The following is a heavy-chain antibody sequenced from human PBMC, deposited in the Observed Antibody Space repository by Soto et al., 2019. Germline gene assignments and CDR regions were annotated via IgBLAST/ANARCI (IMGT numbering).Heavy chain of an antibody. V-gene: IGHV3-7*01. J-gene: IGHJ5*02. CDR1: GFTFSSYW. CDR3: ARDRKVGWNYPQGGRFDP. CDR2: IKQDGSEK. D-gene: IGHD1-7*01. Sequence: PGGSLRLSCAASGFTFSSYWMSWVRQAPGKGLEWVANIKQDGSEKYYVDSVKGRFTISRDNAKNPLYLQMNSLRAEDTAVYYCARDRKVGWNYPQGGRFDPWGQGTLVTVSS.